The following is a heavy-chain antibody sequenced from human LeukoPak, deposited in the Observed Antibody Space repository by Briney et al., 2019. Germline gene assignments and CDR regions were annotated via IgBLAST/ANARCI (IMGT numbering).Heavy chain of an antibody. V-gene: IGHV5-51*01. Sequence: GEPLKICCECSGYSFTSYWICWVRQLPGKGLEWMGIIYSAYSDTRYSPSFQGQVTISADKSISTAYLQWNSLKASDTAMYYCARARSSTSQITWFDPWGQGTLVTISS. CDR2: IYSAYSDT. CDR3: ARARSSTSQITWFDP. D-gene: IGHD2-2*01. CDR1: GYSFTSYW. J-gene: IGHJ5*02.